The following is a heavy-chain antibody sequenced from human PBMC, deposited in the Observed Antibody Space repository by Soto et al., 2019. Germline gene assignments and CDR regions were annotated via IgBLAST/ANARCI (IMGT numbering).Heavy chain of an antibody. Sequence: QVQLVQSGAEVKKPGASVKVSCKASGYTFTSYAMHWVRQAPGQRLEWMGWINAGSGNTKYSQKFQGRVTITRDTSASTAYRELSSRRSEDTAVYYCARDGADIVVGPYYYYMDVWGKGTTVTVSS. V-gene: IGHV1-3*01. J-gene: IGHJ6*03. CDR3: ARDGADIVVGPYYYYMDV. CDR2: INAGSGNT. CDR1: GYTFTSYA. D-gene: IGHD2-2*01.